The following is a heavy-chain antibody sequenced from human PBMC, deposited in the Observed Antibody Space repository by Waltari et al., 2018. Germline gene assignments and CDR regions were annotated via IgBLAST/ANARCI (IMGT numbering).Heavy chain of an antibody. Sequence: QVQLQQWGAGLLKPSETLSLTCAVYGGSFSGYYWSWIRQPPGKGLGWIGEINHSGSTNYNPALKSRVTISVDTSKNQFSLKLSSVTAADTAVYYCARGKARGYYYYYYGMDVWGQGTTVTVSS. CDR3: ARGKARGYYYYYYGMDV. J-gene: IGHJ6*02. D-gene: IGHD3-10*01. CDR1: GGSFSGYY. CDR2: INHSGST. V-gene: IGHV4-34*01.